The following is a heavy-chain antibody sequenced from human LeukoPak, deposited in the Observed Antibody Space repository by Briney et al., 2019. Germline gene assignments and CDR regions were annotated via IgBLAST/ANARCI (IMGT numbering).Heavy chain of an antibody. CDR3: ARPRCSGGSCYSSMPVFNWFDP. Sequence: SETLSLTCTVSGGSISCSSYYWGWIRQPPGKGLEWIGSIYYSGSTYYNPSLKSRVTISVDTSKNQFSLKLSSVTAADTAVYYCARPRCSGGSCYSSMPVFNWFDPWGQGTLVTVSS. V-gene: IGHV4-39*01. CDR1: GGSISCSSYY. D-gene: IGHD2-15*01. CDR2: IYYSGST. J-gene: IGHJ5*02.